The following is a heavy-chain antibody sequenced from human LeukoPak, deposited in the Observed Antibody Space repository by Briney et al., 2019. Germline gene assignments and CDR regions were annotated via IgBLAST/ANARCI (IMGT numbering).Heavy chain of an antibody. CDR2: IWYDGSNK. J-gene: IGHJ4*02. Sequence: PGRSLRLSCAASGFTFSSYGMHWVRQAPGKGLEWVAVIWYDGSNKYYADSVKGRFTISGDNSKNTLYLQMNSLRAEDTAVYYCAKDWAEYCGGDCYGPRPFDYWGQGTLVTVSS. CDR3: AKDWAEYCGGDCYGPRPFDY. V-gene: IGHV3-33*06. D-gene: IGHD2-21*02. CDR1: GFTFSSYG.